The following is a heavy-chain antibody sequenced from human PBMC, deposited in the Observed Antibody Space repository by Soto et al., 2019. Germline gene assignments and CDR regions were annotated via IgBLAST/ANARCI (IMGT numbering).Heavy chain of an antibody. CDR1: GDSISSNKW. CDR3: ARGRGYGYGIDY. V-gene: IGHV4-4*02. D-gene: IGHD5-18*01. Sequence: SETLSLTCAVSGDSISSNKWWSWVRQPPEKGLEWIGEMYHTGSTNYNPSLKSRVTISVDTSKNQFSLKLSSVTAADTAIYYCARGRGYGYGIDYWGQGTLVTVSS. J-gene: IGHJ4*02. CDR2: MYHTGST.